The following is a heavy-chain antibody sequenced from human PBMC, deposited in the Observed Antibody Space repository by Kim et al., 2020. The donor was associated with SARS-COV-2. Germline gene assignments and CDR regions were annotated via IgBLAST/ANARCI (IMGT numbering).Heavy chain of an antibody. J-gene: IGHJ4*02. V-gene: IGHV3-23*01. Sequence: GRFTISRDNSKNTLYLQMNSLRAEDTAVYYCAKDYEGYYYDSSGYTIRDYWGQGTLVTVSS. D-gene: IGHD3-22*01. CDR3: AKDYEGYYYDSSGYTIRDY.